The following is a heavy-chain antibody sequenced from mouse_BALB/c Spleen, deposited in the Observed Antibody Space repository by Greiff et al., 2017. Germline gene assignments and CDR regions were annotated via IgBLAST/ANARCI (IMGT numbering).Heavy chain of an antibody. CDR2: ISSGSSTI. CDR1: GFTFSSFG. Sequence: DVMLVESGGGLVQPGGSRKLSCAASGFTFSSFGMHWVRQAPEKGLEWVAYISSGSSTIYYADTVKGRFTISRDNPKNTLFLQMTSLRSEDTAMYYCARSDGSSYWWFAYWGQGTLVTVSA. D-gene: IGHD1-1*01. V-gene: IGHV5-17*02. J-gene: IGHJ3*01. CDR3: ARSDGSSYWWFAY.